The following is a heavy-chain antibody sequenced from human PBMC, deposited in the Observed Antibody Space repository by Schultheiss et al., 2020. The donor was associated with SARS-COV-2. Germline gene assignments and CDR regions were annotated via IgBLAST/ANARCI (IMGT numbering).Heavy chain of an antibody. CDR1: GYTFTSYG. D-gene: IGHD2-2*01. CDR2: ISAYNGNT. J-gene: IGHJ6*03. CDR3: ARDGFEGVVPAAMGVYYYYYMDV. Sequence: GESLKISCKASGYTFTSYGISWVRQAPGQGLEWMGWISAYNGNTNYAQKIQGRVTMTTDTSTSTAYMELRSLRSDDTAVYYCARDGFEGVVPAAMGVYYYYYMDVWGKGTTVTVSS. V-gene: IGHV1-18*01.